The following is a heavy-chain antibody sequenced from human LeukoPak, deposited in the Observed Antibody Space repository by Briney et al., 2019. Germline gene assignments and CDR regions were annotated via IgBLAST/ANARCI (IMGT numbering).Heavy chain of an antibody. CDR3: ARLSGSFDM. CDR2: FGGGAA. CDR1: GFTYTSYA. D-gene: IGHD3-10*01. J-gene: IGHJ3*02. Sequence: GGSLRLSCTASGFTYTSYAMAWVRQAPGQGLEWVSAFGGGAAHYADSVKGRFTISRDNSKNTLYLQLSSLRADDTAIYYCARLSGSFDMWGQGTMVTVSS. V-gene: IGHV3-23*01.